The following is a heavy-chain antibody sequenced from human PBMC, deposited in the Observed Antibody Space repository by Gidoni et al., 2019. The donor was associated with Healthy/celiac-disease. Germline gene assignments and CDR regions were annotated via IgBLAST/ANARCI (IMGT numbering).Heavy chain of an antibody. CDR2: ISYDGSNK. CDR3: AKGYSYGETEADFDY. J-gene: IGHJ4*02. V-gene: IGHV3-30*18. D-gene: IGHD5-18*01. CDR1: GFTFSSYG. Sequence: QVQLVESGGGVVQPGRSLRLFCAAPGFTFSSYGMHWVRQAPGKGMGWVAVISYDGSNKYYADSVKGRFTISRDNSKNTLYLQMNSLRAEDTAVYYCAKGYSYGETEADFDYWGQGTLVTVSS.